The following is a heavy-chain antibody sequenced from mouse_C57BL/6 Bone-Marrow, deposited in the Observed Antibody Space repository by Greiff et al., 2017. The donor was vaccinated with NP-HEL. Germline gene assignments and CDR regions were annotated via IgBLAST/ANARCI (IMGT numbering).Heavy chain of an antibody. CDR1: GYTFTSYW. J-gene: IGHJ3*01. CDR2: IDPSDSDT. Sequence: VQLQQPGAELVKPGASVKLSCKASGYTFTSYWMQWVKQRPGQGLEWIGEIDPSDSDTNYKQKFKGKATLTVDKSSSTAYMQLSSLTSEDSAVYYCAREADDGYFLFAYWGQGTLVTVSA. V-gene: IGHV1-50*01. CDR3: AREADDGYFLFAY. D-gene: IGHD2-3*01.